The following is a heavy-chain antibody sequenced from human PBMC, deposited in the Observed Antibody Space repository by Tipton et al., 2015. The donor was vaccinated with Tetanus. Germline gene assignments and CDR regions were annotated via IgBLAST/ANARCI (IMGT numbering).Heavy chain of an antibody. V-gene: IGHV3-48*02. J-gene: IGHJ6*02. CDR2: ITSSSSTI. CDR3: AKQGWQGYYYGMDV. CDR1: GFTFSSYN. D-gene: IGHD5-24*01. Sequence: SLRLSCAASGFTFSSYNMNWVRQAPGKGLEWVSYITSSSSTIYYADSVKGRFTISRDNAKNSLYLQMNSLRDDDTAVYYCAKQGWQGYYYGMDVWGQGTTVTVSS.